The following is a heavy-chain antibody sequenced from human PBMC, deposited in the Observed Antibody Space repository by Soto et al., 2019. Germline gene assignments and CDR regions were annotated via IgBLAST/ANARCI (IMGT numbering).Heavy chain of an antibody. D-gene: IGHD3-10*01. CDR3: ARAQYRTGSGSYWVNWFDP. CDR2: IIPIFGTP. J-gene: IGHJ5*02. Sequence: SVKVSCKASGGTFSSYSISWVRQAPGQGLEWMGGIIPIFGTPNYAQKFQDRVTITADESTSTAYMELSSLRSEDTAVYYCARAQYRTGSGSYWVNWFDPWGQGALVTVSS. CDR1: GGTFSSYS. V-gene: IGHV1-69*13.